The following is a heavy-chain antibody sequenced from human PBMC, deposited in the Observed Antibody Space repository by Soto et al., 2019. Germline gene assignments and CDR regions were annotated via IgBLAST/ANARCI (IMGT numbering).Heavy chain of an antibody. CDR2: ISAYNGNT. V-gene: IGHV1-18*04. Sequence: ASVKVSCKASGGPFRNDIITWVRQAPGQGLEWMGWISAYNGNTNYAQKLQGRVTMTTDTSTSTAYMELRSLRSDDTAVYYCARDMYYYDSSGYPPFDYWGQGTLVTVSS. D-gene: IGHD3-22*01. J-gene: IGHJ4*02. CDR3: ARDMYYYDSSGYPPFDY. CDR1: GGPFRNDI.